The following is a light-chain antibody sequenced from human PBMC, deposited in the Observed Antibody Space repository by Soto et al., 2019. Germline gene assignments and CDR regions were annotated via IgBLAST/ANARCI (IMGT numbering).Light chain of an antibody. CDR1: SSNIGAGYD. V-gene: IGLV1-40*01. CDR3: QSYDSSLSTVV. Sequence: QSVLRQPPSVSGAPGQRVTLSCTGSSSNIGAGYDVHWYQLLPGTAPKLLIYGNTNRPSGVPDRFSGSKSGTSVSLAITGLQAEDEADYYCQSYDSSLSTVVFGGGTKVTVL. J-gene: IGLJ2*01. CDR2: GNT.